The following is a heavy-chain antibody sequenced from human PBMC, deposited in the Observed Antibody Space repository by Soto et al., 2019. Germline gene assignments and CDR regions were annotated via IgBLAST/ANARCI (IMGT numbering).Heavy chain of an antibody. CDR1: GYTFTSYG. J-gene: IGHJ6*02. Sequence: ASVKVSCKASGYTFTSYGISWVRQAPGQGLEWMGWISAYNGNTNYAQKLQGRVTMTTDTSTSTAYMELRSLRSDDTAVYYCARAGPYSPGAGYYYYYYGMDVWGQGTTVTVSS. V-gene: IGHV1-18*01. CDR2: ISAYNGNT. D-gene: IGHD2-21*01. CDR3: ARAGPYSPGAGYYYYYYGMDV.